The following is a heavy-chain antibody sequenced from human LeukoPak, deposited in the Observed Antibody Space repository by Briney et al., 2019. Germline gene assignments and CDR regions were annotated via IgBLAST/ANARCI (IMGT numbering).Heavy chain of an antibody. V-gene: IGHV3-48*01. D-gene: IGHD5-12*01. Sequence: GGSLRLSCAASGFTFSSYSMNWVRQAPGKGLEWVSYISSSSTIYYADSVKGRFTISRDNAKNSLYLQMNSLRAEDTAVYYCARAPRSWLRLFNYYYYMDVWGKGTTVTVSS. J-gene: IGHJ6*03. CDR3: ARAPRSWLRLFNYYYYMDV. CDR2: ISSSSTI. CDR1: GFTFSSYS.